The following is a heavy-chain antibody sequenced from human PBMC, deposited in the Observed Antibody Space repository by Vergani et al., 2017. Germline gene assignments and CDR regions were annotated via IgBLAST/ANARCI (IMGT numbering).Heavy chain of an antibody. CDR1: GGTFSSYA. CDR3: ARLLNPPGYDILTGYYWYFDL. CDR2: IIPIFGTA. J-gene: IGHJ2*01. V-gene: IGHV1-69*13. D-gene: IGHD3-9*01. Sequence: QVQLVQSGAEVKKPGSSVKVSCKASGGTFSSYAISWVQQAPGQGLEWMGGIIPIFGTANYAQKFQGRVTITADESTSTAYMELSSLRSEDTAVYYCARLLNPPGYDILTGYYWYFDLWGRGTLVTVSS.